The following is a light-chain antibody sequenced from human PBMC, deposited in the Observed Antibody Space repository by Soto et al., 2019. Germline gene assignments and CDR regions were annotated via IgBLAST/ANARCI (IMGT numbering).Light chain of an antibody. Sequence: EIAMTQSPAKLSVSPGQRATLSCRASQNVNSNLAWYQQKPGHAPSLLMYNVSTRATGFPARFSGSGSGTEFTLTISSLQSEDSAIYYCQQYNTLNTFGQGTKLEIK. CDR2: NVS. V-gene: IGKV3-15*01. J-gene: IGKJ2*01. CDR1: QNVNSN. CDR3: QQYNTLNT.